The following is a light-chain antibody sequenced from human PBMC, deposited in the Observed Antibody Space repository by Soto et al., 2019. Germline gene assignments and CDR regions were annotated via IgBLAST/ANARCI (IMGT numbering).Light chain of an antibody. J-gene: IGKJ5*01. CDR3: QQYHTSSIT. CDR1: QTISSW. CDR2: DAS. V-gene: IGKV1-5*01. Sequence: DIQMTQSPSNMSTSVGDRITITCRASQTISSWLAWYQQKPGKAPNLLIYDASTLERGVPSRFSGTGSGTEFTLTIDRLQPDDFATYYCQQYHTSSITFGQGTRLEI.